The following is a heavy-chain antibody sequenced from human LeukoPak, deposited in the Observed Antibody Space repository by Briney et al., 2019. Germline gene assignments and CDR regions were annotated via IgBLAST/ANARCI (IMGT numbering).Heavy chain of an antibody. Sequence: PGGSLRLSCSASGFSVSTNYIGWVRQAPGKGLEWVSMIYAGGGTYYADSVKGRFTISRDNSKNTVDLQMNSLRAEDTAVYYCARDRGTLVRGVTDFDYWGQGTLVTVSS. D-gene: IGHD3-10*01. CDR1: GFSVSTNY. CDR2: IYAGGGT. CDR3: ARDRGTLVRGVTDFDY. V-gene: IGHV3-66*01. J-gene: IGHJ4*02.